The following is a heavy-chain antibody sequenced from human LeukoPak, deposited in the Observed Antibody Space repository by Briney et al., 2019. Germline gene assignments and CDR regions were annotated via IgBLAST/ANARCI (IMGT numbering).Heavy chain of an antibody. Sequence: SVKVSCKASGGTFSSYAISWVRQAPGQGLEWMGGIIPIFGTANYAQKFQGRVTTTADESTSTAYMELSSLRSEDTAVYYCASPYGSESNAFDIWGQGTMVTVSS. D-gene: IGHD3-10*01. CDR2: IIPIFGTA. V-gene: IGHV1-69*13. J-gene: IGHJ3*02. CDR3: ASPYGSESNAFDI. CDR1: GGTFSSYA.